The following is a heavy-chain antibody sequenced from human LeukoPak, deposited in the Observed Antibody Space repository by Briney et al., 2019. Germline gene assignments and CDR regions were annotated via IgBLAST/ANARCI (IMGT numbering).Heavy chain of an antibody. CDR2: ISYDGNNK. D-gene: IGHD2-2*02. CDR1: GFTFSSYG. Sequence: GGSLRLSCAASGFTFSSYGMHWVRQAPGKGLEWVAVISYDGNNKYYADSVKGRFTISRDNSKNTLYLQMNSLRAEDTAVYYCAKDRWLYPFDYWGQGTLVTVSS. J-gene: IGHJ4*02. V-gene: IGHV3-30*18. CDR3: AKDRWLYPFDY.